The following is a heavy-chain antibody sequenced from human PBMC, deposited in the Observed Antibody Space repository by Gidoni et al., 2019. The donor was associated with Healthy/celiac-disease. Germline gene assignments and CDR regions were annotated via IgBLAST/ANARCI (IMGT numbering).Heavy chain of an antibody. J-gene: IGHJ4*02. CDR2: ISYDGSNK. D-gene: IGHD2-2*01. CDR3: AREARVYCSSTSCYGGYFDY. Sequence: QVQLVESGGGVVQPGRSLRLSCAASGFTFSSYALHWVRQAPGKGLEWVAVISYDGSNKYYADSVKGRFTISRDNSKNTLYLQMNSLRAEDTAVYYCAREARVYCSSTSCYGGYFDYWGQGTLVTVSS. V-gene: IGHV3-30-3*01. CDR1: GFTFSSYA.